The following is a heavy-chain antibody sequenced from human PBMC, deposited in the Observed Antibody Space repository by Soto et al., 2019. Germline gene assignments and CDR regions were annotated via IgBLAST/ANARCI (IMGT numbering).Heavy chain of an antibody. Sequence: SETLSLTCAVYGGSFSGYYWSWIRQPPGKGLEWIGEINHSGSTNYNPSLKSRVTISVDTSKNQFSLKLSSVTAADTAVYYCAKRLRWYNWFDPWGQGTLVTVSS. CDR2: INHSGST. CDR3: AKRLRWYNWFDP. V-gene: IGHV4-34*01. CDR1: GGSFSGYY. D-gene: IGHD4-17*01. J-gene: IGHJ5*02.